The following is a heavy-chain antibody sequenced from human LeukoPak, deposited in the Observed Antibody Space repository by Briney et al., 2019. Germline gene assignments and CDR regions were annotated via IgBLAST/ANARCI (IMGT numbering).Heavy chain of an antibody. Sequence: PWGSLRLSCATSGFTFSNAWMTWVRQAQGKGLEWVGRIKTKGEGGTVDYAAPVKGRFTISRDDSKNTLYLQMNSLKTEDTAIYYCMSDLDNWGQGTLVTVSS. V-gene: IGHV3-15*01. CDR3: MSDLDN. CDR1: GFTFSNAW. CDR2: IKTKGEGGTV. J-gene: IGHJ4*02.